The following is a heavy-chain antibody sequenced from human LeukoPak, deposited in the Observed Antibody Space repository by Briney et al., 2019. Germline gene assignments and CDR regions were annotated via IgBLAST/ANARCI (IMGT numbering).Heavy chain of an antibody. CDR1: GGSFSGYY. D-gene: IGHD3-3*01. CDR3: ARGYGEFGSGSYGD. CDR2: TNLSGST. Sequence: SENLSLTCAVYGGSFSGYYWSWIRQPPGKGLEWIGETNLSGSTNSNQSLKSRVTISVDTSKNQFSLQLSSVTAADTAVYYWARGYGEFGSGSYGDWGQGTLVTVSS. J-gene: IGHJ4*02. V-gene: IGHV4-34*01.